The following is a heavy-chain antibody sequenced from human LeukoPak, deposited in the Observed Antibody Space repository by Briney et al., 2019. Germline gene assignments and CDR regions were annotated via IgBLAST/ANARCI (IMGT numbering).Heavy chain of an antibody. CDR3: TTSITIFGVAEGRLSDY. V-gene: IGHV3-15*01. J-gene: IGHJ4*02. CDR2: IKSKTDGGTT. Sequence: GGSLRLSCTTSGFTFSSYWMSWVRQAPGKGLEWVGRIKSKTDGGTTDYAAPVKGRFTISRDDSKNTLYLQMNSLKTEDTAVYYCTTSITIFGVAEGRLSDYWGQGTLVTVSS. D-gene: IGHD3-3*01. CDR1: GFTFSSYW.